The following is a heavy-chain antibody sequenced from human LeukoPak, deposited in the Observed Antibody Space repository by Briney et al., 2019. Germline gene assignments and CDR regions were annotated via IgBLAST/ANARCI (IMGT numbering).Heavy chain of an antibody. Sequence: GASVKVSCKASGYTFTSYGISWVRQAPGQGLEWMGWISAYNGNTNYAQKLQGRVTMTTDTSTSTAYMELRSLRPDDTAVYYCARAMGIFGVVYYFDYWGQGTLVTVSS. CDR1: GYTFTSYG. D-gene: IGHD3-3*01. CDR3: ARAMGIFGVVYYFDY. V-gene: IGHV1-18*01. CDR2: ISAYNGNT. J-gene: IGHJ4*02.